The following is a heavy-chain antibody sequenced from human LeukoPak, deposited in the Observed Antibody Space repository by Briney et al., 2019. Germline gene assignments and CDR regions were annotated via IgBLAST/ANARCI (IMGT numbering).Heavy chain of an antibody. Sequence: PSETLSLTCTVSGGXISSYYCSWIRQPPGKGLEWIGYIYYSGSTKYKPSLKSRVTISVDTSKNQFSLKLSSVTAADTAVYYCARGRFLDAFDIWGQGTVVTGSS. D-gene: IGHD3-3*01. CDR1: GGXISSYY. CDR3: ARGRFLDAFDI. V-gene: IGHV4-59*01. J-gene: IGHJ3*02. CDR2: IYYSGST.